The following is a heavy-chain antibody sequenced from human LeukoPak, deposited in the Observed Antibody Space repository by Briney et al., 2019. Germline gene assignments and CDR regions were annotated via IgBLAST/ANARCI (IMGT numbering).Heavy chain of an antibody. CDR1: GGSFSGYY. Sequence: SETLSLTCAVYGGSFSGYYWSWIRQPPGKGLEWIGEINHSGSTNYNPSLKSRVTISVDTSKNQFSLKLSSVTAADTAVYYCARDSGGFWSGYLVDYWGQGTLVTVSS. CDR3: ARDSGGFWSGYLVDY. J-gene: IGHJ4*02. V-gene: IGHV4-34*01. D-gene: IGHD3-3*01. CDR2: INHSGST.